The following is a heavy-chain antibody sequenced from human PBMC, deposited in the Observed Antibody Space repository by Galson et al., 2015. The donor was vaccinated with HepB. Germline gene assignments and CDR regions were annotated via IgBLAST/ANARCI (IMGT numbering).Heavy chain of an antibody. J-gene: IGHJ4*02. CDR2: IWYDGSNK. Sequence: SLRLSCAASGFTFSSYGMHWVRQAPGKGLEWVAVIWYDGSNKYYADSVKGRFTISRDNSKNTLYLQMNSLRAEDTAVYYCARSRGSSWYYFDYWGQGTLVTVSS. D-gene: IGHD6-13*01. CDR1: GFTFSSYG. CDR3: ARSRGSSWYYFDY. V-gene: IGHV3-33*01.